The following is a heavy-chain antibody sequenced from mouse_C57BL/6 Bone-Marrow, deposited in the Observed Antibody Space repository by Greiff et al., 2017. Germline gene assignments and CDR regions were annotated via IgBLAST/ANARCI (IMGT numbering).Heavy chain of an antibody. CDR2: ISSGGDYI. Sequence: EVKLVESGEGLVKPGGSLKLSCAASGFTFSSYAMSWVRQTPEKRLEWVAYISSGGDYIYYADTVKGRFTISRDNARNTLYLQMSSLKSEDTAMYYCTRGGCEGYYYAMDYWGQGTSGTVSS. CDR1: GFTFSSYA. J-gene: IGHJ4*01. V-gene: IGHV5-9-1*02. CDR3: TRGGCEGYYYAMDY.